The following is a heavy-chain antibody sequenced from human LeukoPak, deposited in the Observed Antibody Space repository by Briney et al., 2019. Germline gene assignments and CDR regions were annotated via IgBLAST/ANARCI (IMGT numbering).Heavy chain of an antibody. CDR3: ARGYGDYGFGWFDP. CDR1: GGSISSYY. J-gene: IGHJ5*02. CDR2: IYTSGST. Sequence: SETLSLTCTVSGGSISSYYWSWIRQPAGKGLEWIGRIYTSGSTNYNPSLKSRVTMSVDTSKNQFSLKLSSVTAADTAVYYCARGYGDYGFGWFDPWGQGTLVTVSS. V-gene: IGHV4-4*07. D-gene: IGHD4-17*01.